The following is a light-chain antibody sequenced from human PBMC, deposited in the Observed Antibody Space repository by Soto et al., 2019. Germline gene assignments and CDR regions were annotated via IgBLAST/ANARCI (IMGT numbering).Light chain of an antibody. Sequence: QSALTQPASVSGSPGQSITISCTGTSSDIGYYDYVSWYQHHSGKAPKLIIYEVNNRPSGVSNRFSGSKSVNTASLTISGLQAEDEADYYCSPHSSSSAYYVFGTGTKVTVL. CDR1: SSDIGYYDY. CDR3: SPHSSSSAYYV. V-gene: IGLV2-14*01. J-gene: IGLJ1*01. CDR2: EVN.